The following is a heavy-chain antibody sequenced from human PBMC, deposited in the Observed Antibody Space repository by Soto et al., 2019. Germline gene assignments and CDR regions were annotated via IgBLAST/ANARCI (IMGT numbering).Heavy chain of an antibody. J-gene: IGHJ6*02. Sequence: GGSLRLSCAASGFTFSNAWMSWVRQAPGKGLEWVGRIKSKTDGGTTDYAAPVKGRFTISRDDSKNTLYLQMNSLKTEDTAVYYCTTDRSKIDYYYYGMDVWGQGTTVT. CDR3: TTDRSKIDYYYYGMDV. CDR2: IKSKTDGGTT. D-gene: IGHD4-4*01. V-gene: IGHV3-15*01. CDR1: GFTFSNAW.